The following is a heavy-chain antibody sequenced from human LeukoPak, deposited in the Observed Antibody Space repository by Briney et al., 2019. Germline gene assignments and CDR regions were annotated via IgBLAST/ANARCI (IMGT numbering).Heavy chain of an antibody. J-gene: IGHJ4*02. CDR3: ASTDWNYAR. D-gene: IGHD1-7*01. Sequence: SETLSLACTVAGGSISNYYWSWMRQSPGKGLEWIGYIYYSGSTNYNPSLKSRVTISLDSSKNQFSLHLSSVTAADTAVYYCASTDWNYARWGQGSLVTVSS. V-gene: IGHV4-59*08. CDR2: IYYSGST. CDR1: GGSISNYY.